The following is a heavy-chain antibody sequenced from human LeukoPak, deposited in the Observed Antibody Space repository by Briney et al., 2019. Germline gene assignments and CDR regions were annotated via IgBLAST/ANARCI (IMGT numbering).Heavy chain of an antibody. Sequence: GGSLRLSCAASGFTFSSYWMHWVRQAPGKGLVWVSRINSDGSSTSYADSVKGRFTISRDNAKNTLYLQMNSLRAEDTAVYYCAREYQFIGGGDWFDPWGQGTLVTVSS. CDR1: GFTFSSYW. CDR3: AREYQFIGGGDWFDP. CDR2: INSDGSST. V-gene: IGHV3-74*01. D-gene: IGHD2-21*01. J-gene: IGHJ5*02.